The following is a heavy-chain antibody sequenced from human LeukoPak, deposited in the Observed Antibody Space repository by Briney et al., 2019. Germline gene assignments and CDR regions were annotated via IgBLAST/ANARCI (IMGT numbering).Heavy chain of an antibody. D-gene: IGHD3-22*01. CDR1: GGSFSGYY. J-gene: IGHJ4*02. V-gene: IGHV4-34*01. Sequence: SETLSLTCAVYGGSFSGYYWSWIRQPPGKGLEWIGEINHSGSTNYNPSLKSRVTISVDTSKNQFSLKLSSVTAADTAVYYCARGDTYCDSSGYGKFFDYWGQGTLVTVSS. CDR3: ARGDTYCDSSGYGKFFDY. CDR2: INHSGST.